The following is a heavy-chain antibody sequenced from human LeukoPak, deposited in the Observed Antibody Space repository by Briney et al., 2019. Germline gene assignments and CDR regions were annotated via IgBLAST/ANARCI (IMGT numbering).Heavy chain of an antibody. D-gene: IGHD3-10*01. CDR3: AHSTSYYGRVDV. V-gene: IGHV1-69*13. CDR2: IIPIFGTA. Sequence: ASVKVSCKASGGTFSSYAISWVRQAPGQGLEWMGGIIPIFGTANYAQKFQGRVTITADESTSTAYMELSSLRSEDTAVYYCAHSTSYYGRVDVWGQGTLVTVS. CDR1: GGTFSSYA. J-gene: IGHJ4*02.